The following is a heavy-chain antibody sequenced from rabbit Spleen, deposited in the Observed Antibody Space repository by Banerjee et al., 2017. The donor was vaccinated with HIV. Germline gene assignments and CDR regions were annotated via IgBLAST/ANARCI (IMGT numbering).Heavy chain of an antibody. CDR3: ARTGSSWSLNL. V-gene: IGHV1S47*01. D-gene: IGHD8-1*01. Sequence: EESGGDLVKPGASLTLTCTASGFTLSSYWMCWVRQAPGKGPEWIACIYNGDGSTYYASWVNGRFSISRENTQNTVSLQMNSLTAADTATYFCARTGSSWSLNLWGPGTLVTVS. CDR2: IYNGDGST. CDR1: GFTLSSYW. J-gene: IGHJ4*01.